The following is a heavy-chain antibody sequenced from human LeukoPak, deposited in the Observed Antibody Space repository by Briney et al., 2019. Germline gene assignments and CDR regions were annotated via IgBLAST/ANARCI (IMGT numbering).Heavy chain of an antibody. CDR2: ISGSGGTT. Sequence: LPGGSLRLSCAASGFTFSSYAMSWVRQAPGKGLEWVSSISGSGGTTYYAESVKGRFTISRDNSKNTPYLQMNSLRAEETAVYYCAKGLSSGWNLKGSDYWGQGTLVIVSS. CDR3: AKGLSSGWNLKGSDY. CDR1: GFTFSSYA. V-gene: IGHV3-23*01. J-gene: IGHJ4*02. D-gene: IGHD6-19*01.